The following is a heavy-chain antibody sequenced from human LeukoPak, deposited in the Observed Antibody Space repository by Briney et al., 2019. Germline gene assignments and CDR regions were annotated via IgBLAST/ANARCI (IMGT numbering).Heavy chain of an antibody. J-gene: IGHJ4*02. D-gene: IGHD3-16*02. V-gene: IGHV3-23*01. CDR1: GFTFSSYW. CDR2: ISGSGGST. Sequence: GGSLRLSCAASGFTFSSYWMTWVRQAPGKGLEWVSAISGSGGSTYYADSVKGRFTISRDNSKNTLYLQMNSLRAEDTAVYYCAKDYDYVWGSYRLRPFDYWGQGTLVTVSS. CDR3: AKDYDYVWGSYRLRPFDY.